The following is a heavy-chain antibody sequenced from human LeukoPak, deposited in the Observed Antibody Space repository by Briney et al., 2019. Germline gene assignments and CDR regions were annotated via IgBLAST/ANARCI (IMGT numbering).Heavy chain of an antibody. CDR3: ARDREWETGHRYAFGV. CDR2: ISSSSGYI. CDR1: GFTFSSYE. V-gene: IGHV3-21*01. J-gene: IGHJ3*01. Sequence: GGSLRLSCVASGFTFSSYEMNWVRQAPGKGLEWVSSISSSSGYIYYADSVKGRFTISRDNAKNSLYLQMYSLRVEDTAVYYCARDREWETGHRYAFGVWGQGTTVTVSS. D-gene: IGHD1-26*01.